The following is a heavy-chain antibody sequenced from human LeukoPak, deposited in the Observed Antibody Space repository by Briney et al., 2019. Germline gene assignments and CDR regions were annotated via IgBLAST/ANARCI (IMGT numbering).Heavy chain of an antibody. CDR2: IYYSGKT. J-gene: IGHJ4*02. Sequence: SETLSLTCTVSGGSIGRSSYYWGWIRQPPGKGLEWIGNIYYSGKTDYNPSLKSRVTISVDTSKNQFSLKLSSVTAADTAVYYCARRSYYDSSGFSDYWGQGTLVTVSS. CDR3: ARRSYYDSSGFSDY. CDR1: GGSIGRSSYY. V-gene: IGHV4-39*07. D-gene: IGHD3-22*01.